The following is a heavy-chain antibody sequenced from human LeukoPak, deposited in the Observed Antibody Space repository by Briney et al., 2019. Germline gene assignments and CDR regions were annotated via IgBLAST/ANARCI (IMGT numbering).Heavy chain of an antibody. V-gene: IGHV3-53*01. J-gene: IGHJ4*02. CDR1: GFTVSSNY. CDR3: TYGYTLAF. D-gene: IGHD5-12*01. Sequence: PGGSLRLSCAASGFTVSSNYMNWVRQAPGHGLEWGSVIYSGGSVNYADSVKGRFTISRDNSKHTLFLQMNSLRAEDTAIYYCTYGYTLAFWGQGTLVTVSS. CDR2: IYSGGSV.